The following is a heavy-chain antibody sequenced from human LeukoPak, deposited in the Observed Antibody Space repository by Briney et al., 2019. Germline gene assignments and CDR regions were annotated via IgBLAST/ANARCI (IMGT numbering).Heavy chain of an antibody. CDR3: AKRYCKSATCRSDMDA. CDR2: IQSDGSKT. D-gene: IGHD2-15*01. Sequence: PGGSLRLSCAASGFSFSNYGMHWVRQAPGKGLEWVALIQSDGSKTYSADSVKGRFTISRDNPRNTLYLQMNRLRLEDTAVYYCAKRYCKSATCRSDMDAWGQGTTVTVSS. V-gene: IGHV3-30*02. J-gene: IGHJ6*02. CDR1: GFSFSNYG.